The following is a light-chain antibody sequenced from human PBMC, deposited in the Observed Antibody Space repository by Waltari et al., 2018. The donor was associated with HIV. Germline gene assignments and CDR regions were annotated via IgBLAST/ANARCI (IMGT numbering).Light chain of an antibody. CDR1: SSNIGAGYD. CDR2: GNS. J-gene: IGLJ2*01. Sequence: QSVLTQPPSVSGAPGQRVTISCTGSSSNIGAGYDVHWYQQLPGTAPKLLIYGNSNRPSGVPDRFSGSTSGTSASLAITGLQAEDEADYYCQSYDSSLSVVVFGGGTKLTVL. V-gene: IGLV1-40*01. CDR3: QSYDSSLSVVV.